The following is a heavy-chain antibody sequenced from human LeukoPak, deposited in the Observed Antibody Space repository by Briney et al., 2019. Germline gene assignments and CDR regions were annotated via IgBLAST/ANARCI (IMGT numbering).Heavy chain of an antibody. V-gene: IGHV1-18*01. CDR1: GYTFTSYG. Sequence: ASVKVSCKASGYTFTSYGISWVRQAPGQGLEWMGWISAYNGNTNYAQKLQGRVTMTTDTSTSTAYMELRSLRSDDTAVYYCAREGHGGLRAAAALRGIDYWGQGTLVTVSS. D-gene: IGHD6-13*01. J-gene: IGHJ4*02. CDR3: AREGHGGLRAAAALRGIDY. CDR2: ISAYNGNT.